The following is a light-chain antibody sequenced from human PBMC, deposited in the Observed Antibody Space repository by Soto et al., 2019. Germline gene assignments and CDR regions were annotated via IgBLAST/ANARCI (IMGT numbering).Light chain of an antibody. CDR2: AAS. CDR3: QQSYSTPLT. V-gene: IGKV1-39*01. CDR1: QSISSY. J-gene: IGKJ4*01. Sequence: DVHMTQSPSSLSASVGDRVTITCRASQSISSYLNWYQQKPGKAPKLLIYAASSLASGVPLRFSGSGSGTDFTLTISSLQPEDFATYYCQQSYSTPLTFGGGTKVEIK.